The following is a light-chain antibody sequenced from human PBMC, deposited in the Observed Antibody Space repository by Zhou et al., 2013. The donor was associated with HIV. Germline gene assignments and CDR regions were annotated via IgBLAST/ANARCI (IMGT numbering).Light chain of an antibody. Sequence: DIQMTQSPSSLSASVGDRVTITCRASQSISIYLNWYQQKPGKAPKLLIYAASSLQSGVPSRFSGTGSGTEFALTIGSLQPEDFAIYYCQQSYNTPPTFGQGTRLEI. CDR1: QSISIY. J-gene: IGKJ5*01. CDR2: AAS. V-gene: IGKV1-39*01. CDR3: QQSYNTPPT.